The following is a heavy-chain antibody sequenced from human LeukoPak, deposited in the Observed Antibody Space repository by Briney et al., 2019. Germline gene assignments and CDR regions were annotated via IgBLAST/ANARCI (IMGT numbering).Heavy chain of an antibody. J-gene: IGHJ6*04. CDR2: INAYNGNT. Sequence: GGSVNVSCKASLYIFSRYGISGVRQAPGRGLEGMGWINAYNGNTNYAQKLQGRVTMTTDTSTSIAYMELRSLTSDDTAVYYCVRDRRQYDILTGLVSLDVWGKGTTVTVSS. CDR1: LYIFSRYG. CDR3: VRDRRQYDILTGLVSLDV. D-gene: IGHD3-9*01. V-gene: IGHV1-18*01.